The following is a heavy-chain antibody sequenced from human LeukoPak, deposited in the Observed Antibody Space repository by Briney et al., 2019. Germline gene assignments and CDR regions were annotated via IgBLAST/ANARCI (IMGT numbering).Heavy chain of an antibody. V-gene: IGHV3-23*01. CDR2: ISGSGSST. CDR1: GFTFSSYA. D-gene: IGHD1-26*01. J-gene: IGHJ3*02. CDR3: ATVIPRYSGSSVGAFDI. Sequence: PGGSLGLSCAATGFTFSSYAMSWVRQAPGKGLEWVSGISGSGSSTYYADSVRGRFTISRDNSKNTLYLEMNSLRAEDTAVYYCATVIPRYSGSSVGAFDIWGQGTMVIVSS.